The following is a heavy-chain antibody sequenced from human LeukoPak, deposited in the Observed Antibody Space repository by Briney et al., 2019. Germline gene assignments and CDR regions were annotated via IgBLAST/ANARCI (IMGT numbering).Heavy chain of an antibody. D-gene: IGHD2-2*01. Sequence: SETLSLTCTVSGGSISSGGYYWSWIRQHPGKGLEWIGYIYYSGSTYYNPSLKSRVTISVDTSKNQFSLKLSSVTAADTAVYYCARVNGVVVVPGESARPGSYYYGMDVWGQGTTVTVSS. V-gene: IGHV4-31*03. J-gene: IGHJ6*02. CDR3: ARVNGVVVVPGESARPGSYYYGMDV. CDR2: IYYSGST. CDR1: GGSISSGGYY.